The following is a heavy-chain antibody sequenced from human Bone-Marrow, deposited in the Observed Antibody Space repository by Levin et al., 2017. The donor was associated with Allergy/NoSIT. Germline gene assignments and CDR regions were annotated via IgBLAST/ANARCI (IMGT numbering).Heavy chain of an antibody. CDR3: TTVFQGGSGNYYYDYMDG. Sequence: GGSLRLSCEASEFIFSNAWMSWVRQAPGKGLEWVGHIKRKTDGGTTDYAAPVKGRFTISRDDSKNTIYLQMNSLKTEDTAVYYCTTVFQGGSGNYYYDYMDGWGKGTTVTVS. V-gene: IGHV3-15*01. CDR2: IKRKTDGGTT. CDR1: EFIFSNAW. D-gene: IGHD2-15*01. J-gene: IGHJ6*03.